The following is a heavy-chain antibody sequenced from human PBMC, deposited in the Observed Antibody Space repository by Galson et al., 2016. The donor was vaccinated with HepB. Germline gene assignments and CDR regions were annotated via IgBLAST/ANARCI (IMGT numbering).Heavy chain of an antibody. D-gene: IGHD6-19*01. CDR1: GFTFTTYE. CDR3: ARVRWLEPLDY. J-gene: IGHJ4*02. V-gene: IGHV3-48*03. Sequence: SLRLSCAASGFTFTTYEMTWVRQAPGKGLEWISYISSYGSTIYYADSVKGQFTISRDNAENSLYLQMNSLRAEDTAVYYCARVRWLEPLDYWGQGTLVTVSS. CDR2: ISSYGSTI.